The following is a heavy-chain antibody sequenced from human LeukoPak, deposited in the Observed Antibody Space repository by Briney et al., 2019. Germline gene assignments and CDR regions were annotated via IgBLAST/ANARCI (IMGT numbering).Heavy chain of an antibody. CDR1: GGSISSYY. CDR3: GRYSYGPFDY. CDR2: IYHSGST. Sequence: PSETLSLTCTVSGGSISSYYWSWIRQPPGKGLEWIGSIYHSGSTYHNPSLKSRATISVDTFKNQFSLKLSSVTAADTAVYYCGRYSYGPFDYWGQGTLVTVSS. D-gene: IGHD5-18*01. J-gene: IGHJ4*02. V-gene: IGHV4-59*04.